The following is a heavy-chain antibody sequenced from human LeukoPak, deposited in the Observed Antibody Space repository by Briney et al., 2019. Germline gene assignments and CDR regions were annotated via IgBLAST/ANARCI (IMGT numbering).Heavy chain of an antibody. CDR1: GGSFSGYY. D-gene: IGHD3-10*01. CDR2: INHSGST. CDR3: ARGGVRGVIKVFDY. J-gene: IGHJ4*02. V-gene: IGHV4-34*01. Sequence: SETLSLTCAVYGGSFSGYYWSWIRQPPGKGLEWIGEINHSGSTNYNPSLKSRVTISVDTSKNQFSLKLSSVTAADTAVYYCARGGVRGVIKVFDYWGQGTLVTGPS.